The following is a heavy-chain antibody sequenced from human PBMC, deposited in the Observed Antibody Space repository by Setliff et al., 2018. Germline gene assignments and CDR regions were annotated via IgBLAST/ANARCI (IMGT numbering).Heavy chain of an antibody. J-gene: IGHJ4*02. Sequence: SVKVSCKASGDSFSNYAISWVRQAPGQGLEWMGGLIPMFGTPGYAQKFQDRVTITTDESTSTAYMELSSLRSEDTAMYYCAIIGPDSSGYYWIFDYWGQGTLVTVSS. V-gene: IGHV1-69*05. D-gene: IGHD3-22*01. CDR1: GDSFSNYA. CDR3: AIIGPDSSGYYWIFDY. CDR2: LIPMFGTP.